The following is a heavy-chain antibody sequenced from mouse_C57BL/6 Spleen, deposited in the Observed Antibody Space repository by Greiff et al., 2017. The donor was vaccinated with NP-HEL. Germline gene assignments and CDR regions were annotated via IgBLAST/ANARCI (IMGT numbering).Heavy chain of an antibody. CDR3: ARHEVVRDYYAMDY. V-gene: IGHV1-52*01. D-gene: IGHD1-1*01. J-gene: IGHJ4*01. CDR1: GYTFTSYW. CDR2: IDPSDSET. Sequence: VQLQQSGAELVRPGSSVKLSCKASGYTFTSYWMHWVKQRPIQGLEWIGNIDPSDSETHYNQKFKDKATLTVDKSSSTAYMQLSSLTSEDSAVYYCARHEVVRDYYAMDYWGQGTSVTVSS.